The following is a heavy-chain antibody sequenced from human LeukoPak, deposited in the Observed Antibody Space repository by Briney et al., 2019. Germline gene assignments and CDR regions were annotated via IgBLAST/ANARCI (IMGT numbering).Heavy chain of an antibody. CDR1: GFTFSSYG. CDR2: IRYDGSNK. D-gene: IGHD3-22*01. Sequence: GGSLRLSCAASGFTFSSYGMHWVRQAPGKGLEWVAFIRYDGSNKYYADSVKGRFTISRDNSKNTLYLQMNSLRAEDTAVYYCAKDRWPYYYDSSGYYPNWFDPWGQGTLVTVSS. CDR3: AKDRWPYYYDSSGYYPNWFDP. V-gene: IGHV3-30*02. J-gene: IGHJ5*02.